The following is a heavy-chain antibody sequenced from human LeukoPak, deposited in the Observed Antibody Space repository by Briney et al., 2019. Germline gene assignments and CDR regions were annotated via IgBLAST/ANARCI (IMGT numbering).Heavy chain of an antibody. Sequence: SVKVSCKASGGTFTSYAISWVRQAPGQGLEWMGGIIPIFGTANYAQNFQGRVTITADESTSTAYMELSSLRSEDKAVYYCARGYCSSTSCYPTVGWFDPWGQGTLVTVSS. CDR2: IIPIFGTA. V-gene: IGHV1-69*13. CDR3: ARGYCSSTSCYPTVGWFDP. CDR1: GGTFTSYA. J-gene: IGHJ5*02. D-gene: IGHD2-2*01.